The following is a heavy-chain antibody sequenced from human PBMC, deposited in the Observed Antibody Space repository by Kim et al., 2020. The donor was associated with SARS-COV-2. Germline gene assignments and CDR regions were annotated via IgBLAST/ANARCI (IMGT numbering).Heavy chain of an antibody. Sequence: DSVKGRFTISRDNSKNTLYLQMNSLRAEDTAVYYCASAPITRVRGGLLDYWGQGTLVTVSS. CDR3: ASAPITRVRGGLLDY. J-gene: IGHJ4*02. V-gene: IGHV3-30*07. D-gene: IGHD3-10*01.